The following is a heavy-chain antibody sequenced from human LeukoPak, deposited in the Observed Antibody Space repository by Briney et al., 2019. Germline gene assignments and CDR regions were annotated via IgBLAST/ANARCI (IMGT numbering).Heavy chain of an antibody. V-gene: IGHV1-46*01. CDR3: AAPGASGFVGNFWSGPLDF. D-gene: IGHD3-3*01. CDR1: GYTFTSHY. CDR2: INPSAGST. J-gene: IGHJ4*02. Sequence: GASVKVSSRASGYTFTSHYMHWVRQAPGQGLEWMGIINPSAGSTSYPQKFQGRVTMTRDTSTSTVYMELSSLRSEDTAVYYCAAPGASGFVGNFWSGPLDFWGQGTLVTVSS.